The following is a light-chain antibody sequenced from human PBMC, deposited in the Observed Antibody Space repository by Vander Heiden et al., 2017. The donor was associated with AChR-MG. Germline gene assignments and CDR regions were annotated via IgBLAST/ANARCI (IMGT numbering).Light chain of an antibody. V-gene: IGKV1-5*01. J-gene: IGKJ2*01. CDR1: QSISSW. CDR3: QQYSGT. CDR2: DAS. Sequence: DIQMTQSPSTLSASVGDRVTITCRASQSISSWLAWYQQKPGKAPKLLIYDASSLERGVPSRFSGSGSGTEFTLTISSLQPDDFATYYCQQYSGTFGQGTKLEIK.